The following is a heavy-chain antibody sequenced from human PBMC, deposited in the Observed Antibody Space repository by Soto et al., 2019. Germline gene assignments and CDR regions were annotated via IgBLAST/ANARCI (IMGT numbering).Heavy chain of an antibody. CDR3: ARGRDYCSSSSCSNGFDP. Sequence: KSSETLSLTCAVYGGSFSGYYWSWIRQPPGKGLEWIGELNHSGSTNYNPSLKSRVTISVDTSKNQFSLKLSSVTAADTAVYYCARGRDYCSSSSCSNGFDPWCPGTLVTV. D-gene: IGHD2-2*01. J-gene: IGHJ5*02. CDR2: LNHSGST. V-gene: IGHV4-34*01. CDR1: GGSFSGYY.